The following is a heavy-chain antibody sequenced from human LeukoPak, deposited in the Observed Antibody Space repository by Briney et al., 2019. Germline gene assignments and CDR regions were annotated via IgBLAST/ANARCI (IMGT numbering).Heavy chain of an antibody. Sequence: ASVKVSCKASGYTFTTYNINWVRQAPGQGLEWMGWISAYNGNTNYAQKLQGRVTMTTDTSTSTAYMELRSLRSDDTAVYYCARDRAGYSYATSFDYWGQGTLVTVSS. V-gene: IGHV1-18*01. CDR3: ARDRAGYSYATSFDY. D-gene: IGHD5-18*01. CDR2: ISAYNGNT. CDR1: GYTFTTYN. J-gene: IGHJ4*02.